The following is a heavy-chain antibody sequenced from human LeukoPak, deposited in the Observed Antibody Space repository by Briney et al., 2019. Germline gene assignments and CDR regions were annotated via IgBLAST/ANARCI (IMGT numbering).Heavy chain of an antibody. Sequence: GGSLRLSCEGSGFTFSDAWMNWVRQAPGKGLEWVSVIYSGDDGTNYADSVRGRFTISRDESKNTVYLQMNSLRVEDSAIYYCAKRSRGYYDYWGQGTLVTVSS. V-gene: IGHV3-66*02. CDR2: IYSGDDGT. CDR1: GFTFSDAW. J-gene: IGHJ4*02. D-gene: IGHD2-21*01. CDR3: AKRSRGYYDY.